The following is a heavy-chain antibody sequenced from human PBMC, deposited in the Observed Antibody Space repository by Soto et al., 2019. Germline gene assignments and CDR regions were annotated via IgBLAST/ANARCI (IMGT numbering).Heavy chain of an antibody. V-gene: IGHV3-23*01. CDR1: GFSFDKYA. J-gene: IGHJ4*02. Sequence: PGGSLRLSCVASGFSFDKYAMAWVRQAPGKGLEWVSHAAAGGGHTYYAESVKGRFTISRDNSKNTLFLQINTLRADDTAIYFCARRTSFLGAFDYWGQGVLVTVSS. CDR2: AAAGGGHT. D-gene: IGHD3-16*02. CDR3: ARRTSFLGAFDY.